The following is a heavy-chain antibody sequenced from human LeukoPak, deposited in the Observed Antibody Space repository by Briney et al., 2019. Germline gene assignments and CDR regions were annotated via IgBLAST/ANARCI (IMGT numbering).Heavy chain of an antibody. V-gene: IGHV4-34*01. CDR3: ARERGDYFDSSGYDY. D-gene: IGHD3-22*01. J-gene: IGHJ4*02. CDR1: GGSFSGYY. Sequence: PSETLSLTCAVYGGSFSGYYWSWIRQPPGKGLEWIGEINHSGSTNYNPSLKSRVTMSVDTSKKEISLKLSSVTAADTAVYYCARERGDYFDSSGYDYWGQGTLVTVSS. CDR2: INHSGST.